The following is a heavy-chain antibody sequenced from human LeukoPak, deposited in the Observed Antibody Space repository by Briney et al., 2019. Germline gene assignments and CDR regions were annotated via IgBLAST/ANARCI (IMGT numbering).Heavy chain of an antibody. CDR1: GFTFSSYA. CDR3: APGSYGMFDY. CDR2: ISGSGGST. D-gene: IGHD5-18*01. V-gene: IGHV3-23*01. J-gene: IGHJ4*02. Sequence: PGGSLRLSCAASGFTFSSYAMSWVRQAPGKGLEWVSAISGSGGSTYYADSVKGRLTISRDNSKNTLYLQMNSLRAEDTAVYYCAPGSYGMFDYWGQGTLVTVSS.